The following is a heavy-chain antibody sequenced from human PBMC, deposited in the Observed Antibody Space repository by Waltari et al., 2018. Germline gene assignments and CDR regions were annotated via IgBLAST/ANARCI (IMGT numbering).Heavy chain of an antibody. CDR3: ATFSAAGTLDYYYMDV. J-gene: IGHJ6*03. CDR1: GYTFTGYY. Sequence: QVQLVQSGAGVKKPGASVKVSCKASGYTFTGYYMHWVRRAPGKGLEWMGRINPNSGGTNYAQKFQGRVTMTRDTSISTAYMELSRLRSDDTAVYYCATFSAAGTLDYYYMDVWGKGTTVTVSS. CDR2: INPNSGGT. V-gene: IGHV1-2*06. D-gene: IGHD6-13*01.